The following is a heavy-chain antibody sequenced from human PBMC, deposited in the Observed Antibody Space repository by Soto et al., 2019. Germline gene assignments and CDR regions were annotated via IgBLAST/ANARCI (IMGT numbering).Heavy chain of an antibody. Sequence: PSETLALTCTVSGGSISSSIYYWVWIRQPPGKGLEWIGSIYYSGSTYYNPSLKSRVTISVDTSKNQFSLKLSSVTAADTAVYYCARPSGYDYPDAFDIWGQGPMVTVSS. D-gene: IGHD4-17*01. CDR3: ARPSGYDYPDAFDI. CDR2: IYYSGST. V-gene: IGHV4-39*01. J-gene: IGHJ3*02. CDR1: GGSISSSIYY.